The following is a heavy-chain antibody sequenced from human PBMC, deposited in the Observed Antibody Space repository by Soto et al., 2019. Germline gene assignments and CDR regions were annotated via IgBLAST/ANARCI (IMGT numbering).Heavy chain of an antibody. V-gene: IGHV4-39*01. CDR2: IYYSGST. Sequence: QLQLQESGPGLVKPSETLSLTCTVSGGSISSSSYYWGWIRQPPGKGLEWIGSIYYSGSTYYNPPLKNPVTISVDTFKNHFSLKLISVTDADTAVYYGAIHDGHSASLIVYWGQGTMVTVSS. D-gene: IGHD5-12*01. CDR1: GGSISSSSYY. CDR3: AIHDGHSASLIVY. J-gene: IGHJ4*02.